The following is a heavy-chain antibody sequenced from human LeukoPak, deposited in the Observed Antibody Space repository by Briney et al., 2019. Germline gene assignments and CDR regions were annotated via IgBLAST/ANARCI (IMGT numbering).Heavy chain of an antibody. CDR1: GFTFDDYA. Sequence: GGSLRPSCAASGFTFDDYAMHWVRHAPGKGLEWVSGISWNSGSIGYADSVKGRFTISRDNAKNSLYLQMNSLRAEDMALYYCAKDMGTGTTTGHAFDIWGQGTMVTVSS. V-gene: IGHV3-9*03. CDR3: AKDMGTGTTTGHAFDI. J-gene: IGHJ3*02. CDR2: ISWNSGSI. D-gene: IGHD1-7*01.